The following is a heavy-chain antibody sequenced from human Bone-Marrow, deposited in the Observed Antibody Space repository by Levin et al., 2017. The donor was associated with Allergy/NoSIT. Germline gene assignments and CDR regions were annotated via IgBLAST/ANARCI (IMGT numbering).Heavy chain of an antibody. Sequence: GGSLRLSCAASGFTFSSYAMSWVRQAPGKGLEWVSAISGSGGSTYYADSVKGRFTISRDNSKNTLYLQMNSLRAEDTAVYYCAGHYVWGSSRRDYWGQGTLVTVSS. V-gene: IGHV3-23*01. CDR2: ISGSGGST. CDR3: AGHYVWGSSRRDY. D-gene: IGHD3-16*02. J-gene: IGHJ4*02. CDR1: GFTFSSYA.